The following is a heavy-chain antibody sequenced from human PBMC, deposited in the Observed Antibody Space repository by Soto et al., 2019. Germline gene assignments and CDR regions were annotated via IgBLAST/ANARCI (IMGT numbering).Heavy chain of an antibody. CDR2: INAGNGNT. CDR1: GYTFTSYV. Sequence: QVQLVQSGAEVKKPGASGKVSCKASGYTFTSYVMHWVRQAPGQGLEWMGWINAGNGNTKYSQKFQGRVTITRDTSASTAYMELSSLRSEDTAVYYCARERELWFGELFFWFDPWGQGTLVTVSS. D-gene: IGHD3-10*01. V-gene: IGHV1-3*01. CDR3: ARERELWFGELFFWFDP. J-gene: IGHJ5*02.